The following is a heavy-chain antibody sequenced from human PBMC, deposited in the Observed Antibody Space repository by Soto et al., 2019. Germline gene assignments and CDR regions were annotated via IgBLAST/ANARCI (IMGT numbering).Heavy chain of an antibody. D-gene: IGHD3-10*01. CDR2: ISWNSGSI. J-gene: IGHJ4*02. Sequence: GGSLRLSCAASGFTFDDYAMHWVRQAPGKGLEWVSGISWNSGSIGYADSVKGRFTISRDNAKNSLYLQMNSLRAEDTALYYCAKTTPTMVRGVMKGSFFDYWGQGTLVTVSS. CDR3: AKTTPTMVRGVMKGSFFDY. CDR1: GFTFDDYA. V-gene: IGHV3-9*01.